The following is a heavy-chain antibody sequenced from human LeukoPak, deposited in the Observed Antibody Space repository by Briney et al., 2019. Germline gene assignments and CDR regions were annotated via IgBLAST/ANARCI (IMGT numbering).Heavy chain of an antibody. CDR3: AKVPAVLRYFDWLRDHYYFDY. V-gene: IGHV3-23*01. Sequence: GRSLTLSCAAPGFTFSSYGMSWVRQPQRKGLEGASAISGSGGSTYYADSVKVRFTSSRDNSKNTLYLQMNSLRAEDTAVYYCAKVPAVLRYFDWLRDHYYFDYWGQGTLVTVSS. CDR1: GFTFSSYG. J-gene: IGHJ4*02. D-gene: IGHD3-9*01. CDR2: ISGSGGST.